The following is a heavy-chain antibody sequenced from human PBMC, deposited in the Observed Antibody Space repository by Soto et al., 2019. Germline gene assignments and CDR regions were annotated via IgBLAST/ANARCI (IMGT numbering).Heavy chain of an antibody. Sequence: QVQLQHSGQGLVKPSQTPSVTWGSSGASVSRNSAAGNWLRQSPPRGLEWLGRTYYRSKWYKEYAVSVESRITINPDTSKNHVSLQLNFVTPEDTAVYFCARGEQYSGRIFDYWGQGTLVTVSS. D-gene: IGHD1-26*01. CDR3: ARGEQYSGRIFDY. J-gene: IGHJ4*02. V-gene: IGHV6-1*01. CDR2: TYYRSKWYK. CDR1: GASVSRNSAA.